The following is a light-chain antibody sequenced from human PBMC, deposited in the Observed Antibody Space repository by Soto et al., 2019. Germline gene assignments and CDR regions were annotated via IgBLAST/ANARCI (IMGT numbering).Light chain of an antibody. J-gene: IGKJ1*01. CDR3: QHYGSSPRT. V-gene: IGKV3D-20*01. Sequence: EIVLTQSPATLSLSPGERATLSCGASQSVSSSYLAWYQQKPGLAPSLLIYDASSRATGIPDRFSGSGSGTDFTLTISRLEPEDFAVYYCQHYGSSPRTFGQGTKVEIK. CDR2: DAS. CDR1: QSVSSSY.